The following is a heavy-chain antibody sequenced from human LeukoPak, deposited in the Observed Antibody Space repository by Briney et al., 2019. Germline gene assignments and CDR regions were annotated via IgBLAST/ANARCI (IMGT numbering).Heavy chain of an antibody. Sequence: GGSLRLSCAASGFTFSNYNMNWVRQAPGKGLEWVSSISSSSSYIYYADSVKGRFTISRDNAKNSLYLQMNSLRAEDTAVYYCAREGLTHDAFDIWGQGTMVTVSS. CDR3: AREGLTHDAFDI. J-gene: IGHJ3*02. D-gene: IGHD4/OR15-4a*01. V-gene: IGHV3-21*01. CDR2: ISSSSSYI. CDR1: GFTFSNYN.